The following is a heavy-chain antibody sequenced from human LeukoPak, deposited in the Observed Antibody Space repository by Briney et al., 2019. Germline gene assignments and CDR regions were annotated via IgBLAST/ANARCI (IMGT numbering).Heavy chain of an antibody. J-gene: IGHJ6*03. D-gene: IGHD4-17*01. CDR2: ISGSGGST. CDR3: ALFDQYGDYRPYYYYMDV. V-gene: IGHV3-23*01. Sequence: PGGSLRLSCAASGFTFSGYAMSWVRQAPGKGLEWVSAISGSGGSTYYADSVKGRFTISRDNSKNTLYLQMNSLRAEDTAVYHCALFDQYGDYRPYYYYMDVWGKGTKVTVSS. CDR1: GFTFSGYA.